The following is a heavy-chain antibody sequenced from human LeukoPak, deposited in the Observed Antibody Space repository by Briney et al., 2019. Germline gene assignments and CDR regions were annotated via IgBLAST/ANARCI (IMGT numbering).Heavy chain of an antibody. J-gene: IGHJ4*02. CDR2: IYYSGST. V-gene: IGHV4-59*01. Sequence: SETLSLTCTVSGGSISSYCWSWIRQPPGKGLEWIGYIYYSGSTNYNPSLKSRVTISVDTSKNQFSLKLSSVTAADTAVYYCARGEVAAIPLDYWGQGTLVTVSS. CDR1: GGSISSYC. D-gene: IGHD2-21*02. CDR3: ARGEVAAIPLDY.